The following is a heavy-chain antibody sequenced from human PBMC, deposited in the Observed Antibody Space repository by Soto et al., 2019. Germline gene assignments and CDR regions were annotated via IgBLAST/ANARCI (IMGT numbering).Heavy chain of an antibody. D-gene: IGHD4-17*01. Sequence: PSETLSLTCTVSGGSISSSSYYWGWIRQPPGKGLEWIGSIYYSGSTYYNPSLKSRVTISVDTSKNQFSLKLSSVTAADTAVYYCARHDMATVFRDYYCGMHVWGQATTVTVSS. J-gene: IGHJ6*02. CDR3: ARHDMATVFRDYYCGMHV. V-gene: IGHV4-39*01. CDR1: GGSISSSSYY. CDR2: IYYSGST.